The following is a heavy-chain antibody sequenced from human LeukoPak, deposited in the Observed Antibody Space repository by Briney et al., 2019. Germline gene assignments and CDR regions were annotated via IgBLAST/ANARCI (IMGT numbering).Heavy chain of an antibody. V-gene: IGHV3-7*01. Sequence: GGSLRLSCAASGFTFTTYWMSWVRQTPEKGLEWVANIKEDGSRDFYVDSVKGRFTISRDNAKNLLYLQMKSLRAEDTATYYCARDGGGYDSWGQGTLVTVSS. J-gene: IGHJ5*01. CDR2: IKEDGSRD. CDR3: ARDGGGYDS. D-gene: IGHD5-24*01. CDR1: GFTFTTYW.